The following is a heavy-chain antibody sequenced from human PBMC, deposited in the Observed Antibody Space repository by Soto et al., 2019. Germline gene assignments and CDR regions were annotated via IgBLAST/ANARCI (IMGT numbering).Heavy chain of an antibody. CDR1: GFSLSNAKMG. V-gene: IGHV2-26*01. CDR3: VRTTYYEFWSGSYMRVWGFFDY. CDR2: VFSNDEQ. Sequence: QVTLKESGPVLVKPTETLTLTCTVSGFSLSNAKMGVSWIRQPPGKALEWLAHVFSNDEQSYSTSLNSRLTISKDTSKSQVVLTMTNMDPVDTGTYYCVRTTYYEFWSGSYMRVWGFFDYWGQGTLVTVSS. J-gene: IGHJ4*02. D-gene: IGHD3-3*01.